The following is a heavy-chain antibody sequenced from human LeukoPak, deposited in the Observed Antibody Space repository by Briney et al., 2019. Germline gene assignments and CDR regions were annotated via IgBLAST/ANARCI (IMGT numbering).Heavy chain of an antibody. D-gene: IGHD6-13*01. CDR1: GYTFTSFG. CDR2: ISVDNGNT. J-gene: IGHJ4*02. Sequence: ASVKVSCKPSGYTFTSFGTSWVRQAPGQGLEWMGWISVDNGNTKYAQRLQGRATMTTDTSTTTAYMELRSLRSDDTAVYYCARVIAAAGKFPGMDYWGQGTLVTVSS. V-gene: IGHV1-18*01. CDR3: ARVIAAAGKFPGMDY.